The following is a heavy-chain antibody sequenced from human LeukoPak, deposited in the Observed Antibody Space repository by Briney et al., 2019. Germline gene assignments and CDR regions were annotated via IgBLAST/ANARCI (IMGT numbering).Heavy chain of an antibody. CDR1: GFIFSHYG. CDR2: IWYDGTNK. V-gene: IGHV3-33*08. J-gene: IGHJ4*02. Sequence: GGSLRLSCAASGFIFSHYGMHWVRQAPGKGLEWVAVIWYDGTNKYYADSVKGRFTISRDSSKNTLYLQMNSLRAEDTAVYYCARAAYDNSGYLTLWGQGTLVTVSS. D-gene: IGHD3-22*01. CDR3: ARAAYDNSGYLTL.